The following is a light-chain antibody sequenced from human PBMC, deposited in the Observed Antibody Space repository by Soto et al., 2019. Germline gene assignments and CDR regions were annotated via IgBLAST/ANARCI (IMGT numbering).Light chain of an antibody. J-gene: IGLJ3*02. V-gene: IGLV2-23*02. CDR1: NSDVGNYNH. CDR3: CSFARSNIWI. Sequence: QSALTQPASVSGSPGQSITISCTGTNSDVGNYNHVSWYQQHPGKAPKLMIYEVSERPSGVSHRFSGYKSGNTASLTISGLQAEDEADYYCCSFARSNIWIFVGGTKLTVL. CDR2: EVS.